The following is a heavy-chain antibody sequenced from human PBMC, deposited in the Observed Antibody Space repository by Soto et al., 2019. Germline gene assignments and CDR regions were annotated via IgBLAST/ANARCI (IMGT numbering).Heavy chain of an antibody. Sequence: SETLSLTCTVSGGSISSSSYYWGWIRQPPGKGLEWIGSIYYSGSTYYNPSLRSRVTISVDTSKNQFSLKLSSVTAADTAVYYCARLGYDFWSGYPGPFDYWGQGTLVTVSS. V-gene: IGHV4-39*01. J-gene: IGHJ4*02. CDR2: IYYSGST. CDR3: ARLGYDFWSGYPGPFDY. D-gene: IGHD3-3*01. CDR1: GGSISSSSYY.